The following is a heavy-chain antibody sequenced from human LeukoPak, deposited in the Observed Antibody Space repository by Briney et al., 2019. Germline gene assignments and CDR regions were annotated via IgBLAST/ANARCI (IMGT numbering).Heavy chain of an antibody. V-gene: IGHV3-23*01. CDR3: TTDYTSGSPY. CDR2: ISGSGGST. J-gene: IGHJ4*02. D-gene: IGHD3-10*01. CDR1: GFTFSSYA. Sequence: GGSLRLSCAASGFTFSSYAMSWVRQAPGKGLEWVSAISGSGGSTYYADSVKGRFTISRDNSKNTLYLQMNSLKTEDTAVYYCTTDYTSGSPYWGQGTLVTVSS.